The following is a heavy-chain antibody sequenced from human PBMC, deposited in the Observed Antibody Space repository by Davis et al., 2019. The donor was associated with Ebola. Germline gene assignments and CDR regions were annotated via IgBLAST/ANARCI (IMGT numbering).Heavy chain of an antibody. V-gene: IGHV3-9*01. D-gene: IGHD6-19*01. Sequence: SLKISCAASGFTFDDYAMHWVRQAPGKGLEWVSGISWNSGSIGYADSVQGRFTISRDNAKNSLYLQMNSLRAEDTALYYCAKDGEAVAGSEVDYWGQGTLVTVSS. CDR3: AKDGEAVAGSEVDY. CDR2: ISWNSGSI. CDR1: GFTFDDYA. J-gene: IGHJ4*02.